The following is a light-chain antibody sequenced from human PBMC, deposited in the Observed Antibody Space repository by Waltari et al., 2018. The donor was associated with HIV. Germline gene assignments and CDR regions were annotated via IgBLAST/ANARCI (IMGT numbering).Light chain of an antibody. CDR1: SSNIGTNA. CDR3: AAWDDYLNGYV. Sequence: QSVLTQPPSVSEPPRQRVTIPCSGSSSNIGTNAVHWYQQVPGKAPKLLIYYDDLLSSGVSDRFSGSKSGTSASLAIRGLQSEDEAEYYCAAWDDYLNGYVFGSGTKVTVL. V-gene: IGLV1-36*01. J-gene: IGLJ1*01. CDR2: YDD.